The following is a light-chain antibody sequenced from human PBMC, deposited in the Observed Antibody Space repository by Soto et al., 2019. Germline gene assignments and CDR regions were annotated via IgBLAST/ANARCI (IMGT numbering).Light chain of an antibody. V-gene: IGKV1-27*01. Sequence: DIQITQSPSSLSASVGDRVTITCRASEGIINYLSWYQQKPGKVPKLLIFAASTLQSGVPSRFSGSGSGTDFTLTISSLQTEHVAKYYGQKYNSVPWTFGQGTKVEIK. CDR2: AAS. J-gene: IGKJ1*01. CDR3: QKYNSVPWT. CDR1: EGIINY.